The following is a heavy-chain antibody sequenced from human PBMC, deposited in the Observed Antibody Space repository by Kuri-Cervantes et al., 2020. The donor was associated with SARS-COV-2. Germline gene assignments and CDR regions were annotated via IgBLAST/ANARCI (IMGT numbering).Heavy chain of an antibody. V-gene: IGHV4-34*01. J-gene: IGHJ4*02. CDR3: ARGPKRSSTSCPPDY. CDR2: INHSGST. D-gene: IGHD2-2*01. Sequence: GSLRLSCAVYGGSFSGYYWSWIRQPPGKGLEWIGEINHSGSTNYNPSLKSRVTISVDTPKNQFSLKLSSVTAADTAVYYCARGPKRSSTSCPPDYWGQGTLVTVSS. CDR1: GGSFSGYY.